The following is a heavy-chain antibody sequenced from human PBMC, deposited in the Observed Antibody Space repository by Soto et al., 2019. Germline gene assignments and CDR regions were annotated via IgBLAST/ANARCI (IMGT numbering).Heavy chain of an antibody. V-gene: IGHV4-31*03. CDR1: CGSISSGGYY. J-gene: IGHJ6*02. D-gene: IGHD3-16*01. CDR3: ARVLFTRNYYYYGMDV. CDR2: IYYSGST. Sequence: SETQSLTCTVSCGSISSGGYYWSWIRQHPGKGLEWIGYIYYSGSTYYNPSLKSRVTISVDTSKNQFSLKLSSVTAADTAVYYCARVLFTRNYYYYGMDVWGQGTTVTVSS.